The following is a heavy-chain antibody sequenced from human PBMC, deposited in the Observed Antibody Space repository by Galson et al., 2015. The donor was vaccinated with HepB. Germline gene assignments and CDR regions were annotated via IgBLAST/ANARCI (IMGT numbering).Heavy chain of an antibody. Sequence: CAISEDSVSSNGAAWNWIRQSPSRGLEWLGRTYYRSKWYNDYAVSLKSRITINADTSKNQFSLQLSSVTPEDTAVYFCSRSNHCTGDSCLPDYYYYYGMDVWGQGTTVTVSS. CDR3: SRSNHCTGDSCLPDYYYYYGMDV. D-gene: IGHD2-15*01. V-gene: IGHV6-1*01. CDR2: TYYRSKWYN. J-gene: IGHJ6*02. CDR1: EDSVSSNGAA.